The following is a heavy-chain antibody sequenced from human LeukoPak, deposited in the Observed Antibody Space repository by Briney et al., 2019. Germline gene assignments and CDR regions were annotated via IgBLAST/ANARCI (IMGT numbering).Heavy chain of an antibody. CDR3: AKGSHYYYMDV. CDR2: ISWDGGST. J-gene: IGHJ6*03. V-gene: IGHV3-43*01. CDR1: GCTFNDYT. Sequence: GGSLRLSCAASGCTFNDYTMNWVRQAPGKGLEWVSLISWDGGSTYYADSVKGRFTISRDNSKNSLYLQMNSLRTEDTALYYCAKGSHYYYMDVWGKGTTVTVSS.